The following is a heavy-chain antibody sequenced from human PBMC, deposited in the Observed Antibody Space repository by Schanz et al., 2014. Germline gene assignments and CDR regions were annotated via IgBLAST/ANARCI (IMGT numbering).Heavy chain of an antibody. J-gene: IGHJ4*02. V-gene: IGHV1-18*01. Sequence: QVQLVQSGAEVKKPGSSVTVSCTASGDTLSSYGVSWVRQAPGQGLEWVAWISPYNGNTAYAQNLKGRVRMTTDTSTATAYMELRSLTADDTAVYYCARDRVYRFLKGENRFYFDYWGQGTLVIVSS. CDR1: GDTLSSYG. CDR3: ARDRVYRFLKGENRFYFDY. D-gene: IGHD3-3*01. CDR2: ISPYNGNT.